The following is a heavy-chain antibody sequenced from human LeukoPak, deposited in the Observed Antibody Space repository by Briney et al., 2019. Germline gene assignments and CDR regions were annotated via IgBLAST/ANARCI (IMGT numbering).Heavy chain of an antibody. CDR1: GFTFSSHW. CDR2: INSDGSSI. V-gene: IGHV3-74*01. Sequence: GGSLRLSCAASGFTFSSHWMHWVRQAPGKGLVWVSRINSDGSSISYADSVKGRFTISRDNSKNTLYLQMNSLRDEDTAVYYCAKHRFESGGYHSTDWGQGTLVTVSS. J-gene: IGHJ4*02. D-gene: IGHD3-22*01. CDR3: AKHRFESGGYHSTD.